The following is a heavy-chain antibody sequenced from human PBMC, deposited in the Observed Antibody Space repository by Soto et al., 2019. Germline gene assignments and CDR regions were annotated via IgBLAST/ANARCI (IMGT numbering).Heavy chain of an antibody. CDR3: AKDSSAWSIRYFQN. Sequence: GGSLRLSCAASGFTFNNYGMHGVRQAPGKGLEWVAVISYDGSNKYYADSVKGRFTISRDNSKNTLYLQMNSLRAEDTAVYYCAKDSSAWSIRYFQNWGQGTTVTVSS. D-gene: IGHD6-19*01. CDR2: ISYDGSNK. CDR1: GFTFNNYG. J-gene: IGHJ1*01. V-gene: IGHV3-30*18.